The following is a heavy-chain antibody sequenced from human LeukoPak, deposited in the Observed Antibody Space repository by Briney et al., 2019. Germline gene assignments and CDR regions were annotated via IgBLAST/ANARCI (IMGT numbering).Heavy chain of an antibody. CDR2: IYTSGST. Sequence: SETLSLTCTVSGGSISSFYWSWIRQPAGKALEWIGRIYTSGSTNYNPSLKSRVTMSVDTSKNQFSLRLNSVTAADTAVYYCARRSGGFIYLDYWGQGTLVTVSS. CDR1: GGSISSFY. CDR3: ARRSGGFIYLDY. D-gene: IGHD3-16*01. V-gene: IGHV4-4*07. J-gene: IGHJ4*02.